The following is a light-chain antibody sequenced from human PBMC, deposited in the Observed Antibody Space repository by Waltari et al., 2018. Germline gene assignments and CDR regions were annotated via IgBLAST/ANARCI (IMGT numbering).Light chain of an antibody. V-gene: IGLV1-40*01. J-gene: IGLJ2*01. CDR1: GSNIGAGYD. CDR2: GDN. CDR3: QSYDTSLSVV. Sequence: QSVLTQPPSVSGAPGQRVTISCTGGGSNIGAGYDVHWYRQLPGKAPELLIYGDNNRPSGVPDRFFCSLSGTSASLAITGLQAEDEADYYCQSYDTSLSVVFGGGTKLTV.